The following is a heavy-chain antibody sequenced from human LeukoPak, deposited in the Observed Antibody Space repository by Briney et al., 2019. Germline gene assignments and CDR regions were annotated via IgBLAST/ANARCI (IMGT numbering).Heavy chain of an antibody. CDR2: INHNGNVN. CDR1: GFTFSNYA. V-gene: IGHV3-7*03. CDR3: ARGGGLDG. D-gene: IGHD3-16*01. J-gene: IGHJ6*02. Sequence: GGSLRLSCAASGFTFSNYAMTWVRQAPGKGLEWVASINHNGNVNYYVDSVKGRFTISRDNAKNSLYLQMSNLRAEDTAVYFCARGGGLDGWGQGATVTVSS.